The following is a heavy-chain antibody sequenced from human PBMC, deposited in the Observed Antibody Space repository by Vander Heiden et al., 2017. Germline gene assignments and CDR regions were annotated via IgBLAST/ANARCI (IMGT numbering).Heavy chain of an antibody. V-gene: IGHV3-23*01. D-gene: IGHD5-12*01. Sequence: DVELLASGGGLVQPGGSLRLSCPASGSTFQTYAMSWVSQAPGEGLEGVSAISATGLSTNYADSVKGRFTISRDKSTNTLYLHMKSLRTEDTAVYYCATDHRNTGYPYYFEYWGRGALVTVSS. CDR1: GSTFQTYA. CDR2: ISATGLST. CDR3: ATDHRNTGYPYYFEY. J-gene: IGHJ4*02.